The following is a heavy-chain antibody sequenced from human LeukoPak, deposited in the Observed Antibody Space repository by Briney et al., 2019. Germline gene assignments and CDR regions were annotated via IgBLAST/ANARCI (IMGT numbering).Heavy chain of an antibody. D-gene: IGHD2-21*02. CDR3: AKDGAYCGGDCRGPFDY. Sequence: QTGGSLRLSCVASGFPFSSYWMTWVRQAPGKGLEWVANIKQDGSKKSYVDSVKGRFTISRDNSKNTLYLQMNSLRAEDTAVYYCAKDGAYCGGDCRGPFDYWGQGTLVTVSS. J-gene: IGHJ4*02. CDR1: GFPFSSYW. CDR2: IKQDGSKK. V-gene: IGHV3-7*01.